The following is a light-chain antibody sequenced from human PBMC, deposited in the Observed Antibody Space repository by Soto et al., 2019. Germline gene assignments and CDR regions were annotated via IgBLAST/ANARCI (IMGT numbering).Light chain of an antibody. CDR1: SSDVGGYNY. CDR2: EVS. Sequence: QSALTQPASVSGSPGQSITISCTGTSSDVGGYNYVSWYQQHPGKAPKLMIYEVSNRPSGVSNRFSGSKSGDTASLTISGLQAEDEADYYCSSYTTSITLQCVFGGGTKVTVL. V-gene: IGLV2-14*01. J-gene: IGLJ3*02. CDR3: SSYTTSITLQCV.